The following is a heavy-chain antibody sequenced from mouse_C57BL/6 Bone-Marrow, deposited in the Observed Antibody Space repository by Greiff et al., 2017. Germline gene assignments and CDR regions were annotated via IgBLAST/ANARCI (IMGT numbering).Heavy chain of an antibody. Sequence: VQLQQSGAELVRPGASVKLSCTASGFNIKDDYMHWVKQRPEQGLEWIGWIDPENGDTEYASKFQGKATITADTSSNTAYLQRSSLTSEDTSVYYCTTGPRGVVDYWGQGTTLTVSS. J-gene: IGHJ2*01. CDR2: IDPENGDT. D-gene: IGHD6-1*01. V-gene: IGHV14-4*01. CDR1: GFNIKDDY. CDR3: TTGPRGVVDY.